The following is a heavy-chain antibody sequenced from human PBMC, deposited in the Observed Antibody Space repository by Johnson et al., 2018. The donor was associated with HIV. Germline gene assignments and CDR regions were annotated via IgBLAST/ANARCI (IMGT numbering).Heavy chain of an antibody. V-gene: IGHV3-23*04. CDR3: ARLPSGYSRDGFNI. J-gene: IGHJ3*02. Sequence: VQLVESGGGLVQPGGSLRLSCVASGFTFSRYAMNWVRQAPGKGLEWVSAISGSGGSTYYAASVKGRFTISRDNSKNTLYLQMNSLRADDTAVYYCARLPSGYSRDGFNIWGQGTMVTVSS. CDR2: ISGSGGST. D-gene: IGHD5-18*01. CDR1: GFTFSRYA.